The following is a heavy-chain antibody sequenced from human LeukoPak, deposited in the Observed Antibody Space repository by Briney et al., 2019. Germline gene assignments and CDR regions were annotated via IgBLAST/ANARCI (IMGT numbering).Heavy chain of an antibody. CDR3: ARGLRYSTGWYYFDY. CDR1: GFTVSSNY. CDR2: IYSGGST. D-gene: IGHD6-19*01. J-gene: IGHJ4*02. Sequence: GGSLRLSCAASGFTVSSNYMSWVRQAPGKGLEWVSVIYSGGSTYYADSVKGRFTISRDNSKNTLYLQMNSLRAEDTAVYYCARGLRYSTGWYYFDYWGQGTLVTVSS. V-gene: IGHV3-53*01.